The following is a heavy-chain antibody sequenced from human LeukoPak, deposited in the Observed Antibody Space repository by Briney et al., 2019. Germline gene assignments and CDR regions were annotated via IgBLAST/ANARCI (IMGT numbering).Heavy chain of an antibody. Sequence: PGGSVRLSCAASGFTFSSYAMSWVRQAPGKGLEWVSAISGSGGSTYYADSVKGRFTISRDNSKNTLYLQMNSLRAEDTAVYYCAKDSRFGIAVAGTGLDYWGQGTLVTVSS. CDR3: AKDSRFGIAVAGTGLDY. CDR1: GFTFSSYA. D-gene: IGHD6-19*01. V-gene: IGHV3-23*01. J-gene: IGHJ4*02. CDR2: ISGSGGST.